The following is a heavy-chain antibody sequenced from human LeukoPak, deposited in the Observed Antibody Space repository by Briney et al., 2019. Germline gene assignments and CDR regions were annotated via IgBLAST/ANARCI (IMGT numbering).Heavy chain of an antibody. CDR3: ARAGNGYYPSDY. D-gene: IGHD3-22*01. Sequence: SETLSLTCTVSGDSISTYYWSWIRQPPGKGLEWIGYVFHSGSTNYNPSFKSRVTISVDTSKNQFSLILTSVTAADTAVYYCARAGNGYYPSDYWGQGTMVTVSS. CDR1: GDSISTYY. CDR2: VFHSGST. V-gene: IGHV4-59*01. J-gene: IGHJ4*02.